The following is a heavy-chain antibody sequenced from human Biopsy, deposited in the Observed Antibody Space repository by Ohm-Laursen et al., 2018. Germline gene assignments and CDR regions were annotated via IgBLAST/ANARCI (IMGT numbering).Heavy chain of an antibody. CDR3: ARGRSHLLPDHDWFDP. CDR1: GFTFNDFA. D-gene: IGHD1-14*01. V-gene: IGHV3-21*06. J-gene: IGHJ5*02. Sequence: SLRLSCAASGFTFNDFAMTWVRQAPGKGLEWVSSISRSTSHILYAETLKGRFTSSRDNAKNSVYLQMNSLRAEDTGVYYCARGRSHLLPDHDWFDPWGQGTLVTVSS. CDR2: ISRSTSHI.